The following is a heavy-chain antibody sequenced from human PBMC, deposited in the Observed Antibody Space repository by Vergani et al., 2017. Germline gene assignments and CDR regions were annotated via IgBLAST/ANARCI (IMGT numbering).Heavy chain of an antibody. CDR1: GFTFSGSA. V-gene: IGHV3-73*02. Sequence: EVQLVESGGGLVQPGGSLKLSCAASGFTFSGSAMHWVRQASGKGLEWVGRIRSKANSYATAYAASVKGRFTISRDDSKKTAYLQMNSLKTEDTAVYYCTSSIVGATVRLGWGQGTLVTVSS. D-gene: IGHD1-26*01. CDR3: TSSIVGATVRLG. J-gene: IGHJ4*02. CDR2: IRSKANSYAT.